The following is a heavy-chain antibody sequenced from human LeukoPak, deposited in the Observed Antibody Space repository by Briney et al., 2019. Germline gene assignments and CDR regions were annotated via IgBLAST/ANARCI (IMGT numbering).Heavy chain of an antibody. V-gene: IGHV3-30-3*01. CDR1: GFTFSSYA. J-gene: IGHJ4*02. Sequence: GGSLRLSCAASGFTFSSYAMHWVRQAPGKGLEWVAVISYDGSNKYYADSGKGRFTISRDNSKNTLYLQMNSLRAEDTAVYYCAREASGGWYYFDYWGQGTLVTVSS. CDR2: ISYDGSNK. D-gene: IGHD6-19*01. CDR3: AREASGGWYYFDY.